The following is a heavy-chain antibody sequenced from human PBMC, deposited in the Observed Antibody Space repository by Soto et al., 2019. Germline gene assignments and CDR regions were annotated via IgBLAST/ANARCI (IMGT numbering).Heavy chain of an antibody. V-gene: IGHV4-34*01. CDR1: GGSFSGYY. J-gene: IGHJ4*02. CDR2: INHSGST. CDR3: ASFVTFLGVVIRFDW. Sequence: SETLSLTCAVYGGSFSGYYWSWIRQPPGKGLEWIGEINHSGSTNYNPSLKSRVTISVDTSKNQFSLKLSSVTAADTAVYYCASFVTFLGVVIRFDWGGRGPLAT. D-gene: IGHD3-3*01.